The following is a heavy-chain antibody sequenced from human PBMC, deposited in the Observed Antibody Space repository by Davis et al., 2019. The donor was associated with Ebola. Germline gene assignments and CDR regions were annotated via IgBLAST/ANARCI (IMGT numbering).Heavy chain of an antibody. CDR2: ISYDGSNK. CDR3: AGRARAGSDWTLQEH. Sequence: GESLKISCAASGFTFSSYAMHWVRQAPGKGLEWVAVISYDGSNKYYADSVKGRFTISRDNAKNSLYLQMNSLRAEDTAIYYCAGRARAGSDWTLQEHWGQGTLVTVSS. D-gene: IGHD6-19*01. V-gene: IGHV3-30-3*01. J-gene: IGHJ4*02. CDR1: GFTFSSYA.